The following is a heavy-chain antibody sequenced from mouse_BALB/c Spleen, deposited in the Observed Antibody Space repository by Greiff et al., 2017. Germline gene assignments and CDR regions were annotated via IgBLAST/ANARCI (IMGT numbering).Heavy chain of an antibody. CDR3: ARDDYDVVAWFAY. Sequence: EVQLQQSGGGLVKPGGSLKLSCAASGFTFSSYAMSWVRQSPEKRLEWVAEISSGGSYTYYPDTVTGRFTISRDNAKNTLYLELSSLRSEDTAMYYCARDDYDVVAWFAYWGQGTLVTVSA. V-gene: IGHV5-9-4*01. J-gene: IGHJ3*01. CDR2: ISSGGSYT. D-gene: IGHD2-4*01. CDR1: GFTFSSYA.